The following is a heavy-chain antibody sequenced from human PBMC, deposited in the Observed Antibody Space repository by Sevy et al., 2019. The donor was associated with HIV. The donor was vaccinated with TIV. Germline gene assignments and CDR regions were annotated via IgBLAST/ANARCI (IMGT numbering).Heavy chain of an antibody. J-gene: IGHJ3*02. CDR3: AKDFYDSSGYYPMEALDI. CDR1: GFTFTTYA. V-gene: IGHV3-23*01. Sequence: GGSLRLSCAASGFTFTTYAMGWVRQAPGKGLKWVSTLSGSGASTYYADSVKGRFTISRDNSKNTLFLQMDSLRAEDTAVYYCAKDFYDSSGYYPMEALDIWGQGTMVTFS. D-gene: IGHD3-22*01. CDR2: LSGSGAST.